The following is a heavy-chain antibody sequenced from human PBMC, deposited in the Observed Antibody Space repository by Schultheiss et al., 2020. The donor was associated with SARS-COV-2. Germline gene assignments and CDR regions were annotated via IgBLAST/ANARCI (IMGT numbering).Heavy chain of an antibody. CDR3: ARALAEAGTS. J-gene: IGHJ5*02. CDR1: GFTFSDYY. Sequence: GGSLRLSCAASGFTFSDYYMSWIRQAPGKGLELVAVISYDENNKKYADSVKGRFTISRDNSKNTLYLQMNSLRPEDTAVYYCARALAEAGTSWGQGTLVTVSS. V-gene: IGHV3-30-3*01. D-gene: IGHD6-13*01. CDR2: ISYDENNK.